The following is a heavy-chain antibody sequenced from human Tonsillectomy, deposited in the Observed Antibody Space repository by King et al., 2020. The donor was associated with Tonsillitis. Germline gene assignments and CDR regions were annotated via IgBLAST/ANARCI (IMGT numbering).Heavy chain of an antibody. CDR3: ARRRGSSSPFDY. D-gene: IGHD6-6*01. J-gene: IGHJ4*02. V-gene: IGHV5-51*03. CDR1: GYSFTTSW. CDR2: IYPGDSDT. Sequence: QLVQSGXEXKKPGESLKISCKGSGYSFTTSWIGWVRQMPGKGLEWMGIIYPGDSDTTYSPSFEGQVTISADKSISTAYLQWSSLKASDTAMYYCARRRGSSSPFDYWGQATLVTVSS.